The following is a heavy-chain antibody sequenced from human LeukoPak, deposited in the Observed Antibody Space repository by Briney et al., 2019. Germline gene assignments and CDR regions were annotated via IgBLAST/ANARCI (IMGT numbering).Heavy chain of an antibody. V-gene: IGHV4-59*01. Sequence: SETLSLTCTVSGGSISSYYWSWIRQPPGKGLEWIGYIYYSGSTNYNPSLKSRVTISVDTSKNQFSLKLSSVTAADTAVYYCARVVKRLRCCVLDYWGQGTLVTASS. CDR3: ARVVKRLRCCVLDY. D-gene: IGHD2-21*01. CDR1: GGSISSYY. CDR2: IYYSGST. J-gene: IGHJ4*02.